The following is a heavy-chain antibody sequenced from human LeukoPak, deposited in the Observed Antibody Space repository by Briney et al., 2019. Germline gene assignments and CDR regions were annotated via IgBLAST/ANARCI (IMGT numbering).Heavy chain of an antibody. CDR1: GVTFSSYS. V-gene: IGHV3-21*01. J-gene: IGHJ4*02. Sequence: PGGSLRLSCVASGVTFSSYSMNWVRQAPGKGLEWVSSISSSSTYIYYTDSMKGRFTISRDNAKNSMYLQMNSLRAEDTAVYYCARDSTRFDYWGQGTLVTVSS. CDR2: ISSSSTYI. CDR3: ARDSTRFDY.